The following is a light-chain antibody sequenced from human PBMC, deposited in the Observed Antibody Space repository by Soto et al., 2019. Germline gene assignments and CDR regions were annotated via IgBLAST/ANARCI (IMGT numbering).Light chain of an antibody. CDR3: QQTYSTLSIT. Sequence: DIQMTQSPSSLSAPVGDRVTITCRASESIARHLNWYQQKPGKAPKLLIYAASSLNNGVPSRFRGGGSGTDFTLTISILQPEDFATYYCQQTYSTLSITFGQGTRLEIK. CDR2: AAS. V-gene: IGKV1-39*01. J-gene: IGKJ5*01. CDR1: ESIARH.